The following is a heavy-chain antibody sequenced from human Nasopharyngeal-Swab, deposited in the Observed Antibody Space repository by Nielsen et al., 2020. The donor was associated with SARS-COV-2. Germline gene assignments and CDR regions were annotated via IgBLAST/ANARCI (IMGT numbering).Heavy chain of an antibody. Sequence: GESLKISCAASGFTFSSYAMSWVRQAPGKGLEWVSAISGSGGSTYYADSVKGRFTISRDNSKNTLYLQMNSLRAEDTAVYYCAKDLSGYSSDTPFFQHWGQGTLVTVSS. V-gene: IGHV3-23*01. CDR2: ISGSGGST. CDR3: AKDLSGYSSDTPFFQH. D-gene: IGHD6-19*01. CDR1: GFTFSSYA. J-gene: IGHJ1*01.